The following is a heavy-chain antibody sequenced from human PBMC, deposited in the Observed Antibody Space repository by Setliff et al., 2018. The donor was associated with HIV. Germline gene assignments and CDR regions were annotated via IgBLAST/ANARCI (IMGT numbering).Heavy chain of an antibody. CDR3: ARESPMIVVASTTFDY. CDR1: GYTFTSYA. Sequence: ASVKVSCKASGYTFTSYALNWVRQAPGQGLEWMGWINTNTGNPTYAQGFTGRFVFSLDTSVTTAYLQISSLKADDTAVYYCARESPMIVVASTTFDYWGQGARGTVS. D-gene: IGHD3-22*01. V-gene: IGHV7-4-1*02. J-gene: IGHJ4*02. CDR2: INTNTGNP.